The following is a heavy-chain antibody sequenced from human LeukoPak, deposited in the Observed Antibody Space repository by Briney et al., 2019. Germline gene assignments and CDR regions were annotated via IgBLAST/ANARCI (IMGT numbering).Heavy chain of an antibody. CDR3: ARHYGGKGSSSGLPGY. J-gene: IGHJ4*02. CDR1: GYTFTGYY. V-gene: IGHV1-2*04. D-gene: IGHD6-6*01. CDR2: INPNSGGT. Sequence: ASVKVSCKASGYTFTGYYMHWVRQAPGQGLEWMGWINPNSGGTNYAQKFQGWVTMTRDTSISTAYMELSRLRSDDTAVYYCARHYGGKGSSSGLPGYWGQGTLVTVSS.